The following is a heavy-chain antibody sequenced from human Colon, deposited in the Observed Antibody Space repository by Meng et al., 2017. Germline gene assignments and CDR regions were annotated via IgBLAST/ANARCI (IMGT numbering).Heavy chain of an antibody. D-gene: IGHD4-17*01. J-gene: IGHJ5*02. V-gene: IGHV4-34*02. CDR3: ATGLRHGDWFDP. CDR2: IDHFGIS. Sequence: QWQIRQGGAGLLQPSATPSLPFAVSGGSFCGFYWSWIRQPPGKGLEWIGEIDHFGISNYNSSLKGRLTMSVDTSKKQISLTLTSVTAADTAVYYCATGLRHGDWFDPWGPGTLVTVSS. CDR1: GGSFCGFY.